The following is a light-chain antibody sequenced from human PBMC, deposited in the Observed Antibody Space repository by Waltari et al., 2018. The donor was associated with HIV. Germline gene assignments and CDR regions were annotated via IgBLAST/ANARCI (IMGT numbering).Light chain of an antibody. J-gene: IGKJ2*01. CDR2: STS. CDR3: MQSLYIPLT. CDR1: QRLLHPKGYSF. Sequence: VVLTQSPLSLSVTPGEPASISCKPSQRLLHPKGYSFLQWYLQRPGQSPQLLIYSTSNRASGVPDRFSGSVSGTDFTLKISRVEAEDVGVYYCMQSLYIPLTLGQGTKLEI. V-gene: IGKV2-28*01.